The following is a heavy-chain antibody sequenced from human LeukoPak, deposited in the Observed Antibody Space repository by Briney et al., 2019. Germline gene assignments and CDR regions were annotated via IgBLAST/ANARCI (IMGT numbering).Heavy chain of an antibody. Sequence: GGSLRVSCAASGFTFDDYGMSWVRQAPGKGLEWVSGINWNGGSTGYADSVKGRFTISRDNAKNSLYLQMNSLRAEDTALYYCARGLRHYGDYGYYMDVWGKGTTVTVSS. V-gene: IGHV3-20*04. CDR2: INWNGGST. D-gene: IGHD4-17*01. CDR3: ARGLRHYGDYGYYMDV. CDR1: GFTFDDYG. J-gene: IGHJ6*03.